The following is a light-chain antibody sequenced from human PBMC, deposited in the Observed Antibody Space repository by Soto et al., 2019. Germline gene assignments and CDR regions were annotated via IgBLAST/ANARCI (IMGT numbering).Light chain of an antibody. CDR2: LEGSGSY. CDR3: ATWDINTPLV. CDR1: SGHSSYI. Sequence: QPVLTQSSSASASLGSSVKLTCTLSSGHSSYIIACHQQQPGKAPRYLMKLEGSGSYNKGSGVPDRSSASSSGADRYLTTANLPFEDEADYYCATWDINTPLVFGGGTKLTVL. J-gene: IGLJ2*01. V-gene: IGLV4-60*02.